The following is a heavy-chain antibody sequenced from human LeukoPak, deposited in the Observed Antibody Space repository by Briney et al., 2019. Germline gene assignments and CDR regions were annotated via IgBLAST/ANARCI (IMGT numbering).Heavy chain of an antibody. CDR3: ASLDGIAAAGTEDWFDP. V-gene: IGHV3-74*01. CDR1: GFTFSSYW. J-gene: IGHJ5*02. D-gene: IGHD6-13*01. Sequence: SGGSLRLSCAASGFTFSSYWMHWVRQAPGKGLVWVSRINSDGSNTSYADSVKGRFTISRDNAKNTLYLQMNSLRAEDTAVYYCASLDGIAAAGTEDWFDPWGQGTLVTVSS. CDR2: INSDGSNT.